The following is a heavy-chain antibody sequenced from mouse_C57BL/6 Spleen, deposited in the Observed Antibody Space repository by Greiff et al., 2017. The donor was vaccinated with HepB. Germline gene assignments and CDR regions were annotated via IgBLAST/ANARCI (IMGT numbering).Heavy chain of an antibody. CDR2: IYPRSGNT. CDR1: GYTFTSYG. D-gene: IGHD2-1*01. CDR3: ARWGADYGNPHYYAMDY. V-gene: IGHV1-81*01. Sequence: QVQLQQSGAELARPGASVKLSCKASGYTFTSYGISWVKQRTGQGLEWIGEIYPRSGNTYYNEKFKGKATLTADKSSSTAYMELRSLTSEDSAVYFCARWGADYGNPHYYAMDYWGQGTSVTVSS. J-gene: IGHJ4*01.